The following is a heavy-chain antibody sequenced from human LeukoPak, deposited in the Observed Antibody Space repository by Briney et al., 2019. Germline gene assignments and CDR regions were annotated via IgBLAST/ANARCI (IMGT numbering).Heavy chain of an antibody. CDR2: IYYSGST. CDR3: ARISSDFWSGYYFGY. CDR1: GGSISSSSYY. V-gene: IGHV4-39*01. D-gene: IGHD3-3*01. J-gene: IGHJ4*02. Sequence: PSETLSLTCTVSGGSISSSSYYWGWIRQPPGKGLEWIGCIYYSGSTYYNPSLKSRVTISVDTSKNQFSLKLSSVTAAGTAVYYRARISSDFWSGYYFGYWGQGTLVTVSS.